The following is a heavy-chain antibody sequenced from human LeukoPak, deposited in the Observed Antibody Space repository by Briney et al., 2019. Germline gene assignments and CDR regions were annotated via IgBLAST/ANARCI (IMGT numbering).Heavy chain of an antibody. CDR1: GFTFSGYW. CDR2: ISTDGGSN. Sequence: GGSLRLSCAASGFTFSGYWMHWVRQAPGKGLVWVSRISTDGGSNTYADSVKGRFTISRDDSNNALYLQMHSLRAEDTALYYCASGPPFLKYFEYWGQGTLVTVSS. J-gene: IGHJ4*02. V-gene: IGHV3-74*01. CDR3: ASGPPFLKYFEY. D-gene: IGHD3-3*01.